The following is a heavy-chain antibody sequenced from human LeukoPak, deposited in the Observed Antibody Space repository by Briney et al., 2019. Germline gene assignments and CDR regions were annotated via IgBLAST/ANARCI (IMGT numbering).Heavy chain of an antibody. CDR2: IYSGGST. CDR1: GFTVSSNY. D-gene: IGHD1-1*01. J-gene: IGHJ4*02. V-gene: IGHV3-53*01. Sequence: PGGSLRLSCAASGFTVSSNYMSWVRQAPGKGLEWVSVIYSGGSTYYADSVKGRFTTSRDNSKNTLYLQMNSLRAEGTAVYYCARARPNQSWKEFDYWGQGTLVTVSS. CDR3: ARARPNQSWKEFDY.